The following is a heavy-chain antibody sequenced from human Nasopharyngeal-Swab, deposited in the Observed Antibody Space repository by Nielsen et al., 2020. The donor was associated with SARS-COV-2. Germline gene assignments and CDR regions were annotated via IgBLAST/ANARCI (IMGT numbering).Heavy chain of an antibody. CDR1: GFTFSSYA. V-gene: IGHV3-23*01. J-gene: IGHJ4*02. CDR2: ISGSGSST. Sequence: GGSLRLSCAASGFTFSSYAMSWVRQAPGKGLEWVPTISGSGSSTYYADSVKGRFTISRDNSKNTLYLQMNRLRAEDTAVYYCAKGDSAAGSSSDYWGQGTLVTVSS. CDR3: AKGDSAAGSSSDY. D-gene: IGHD6-13*01.